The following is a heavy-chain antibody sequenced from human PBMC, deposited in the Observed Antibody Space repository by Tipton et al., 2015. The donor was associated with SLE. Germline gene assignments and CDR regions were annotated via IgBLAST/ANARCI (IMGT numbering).Heavy chain of an antibody. CDR3: ARESWGIAAAGTAYYYYGMDV. J-gene: IGHJ6*02. CDR1: GFTFSSYG. D-gene: IGHD6-13*01. CDR2: IWYDGSNK. Sequence: RSLRLSCAASGFTFSSYGMHWVRQAPGKGLEWVAVIWYDGSNKYYADSVKGRFTISRDNSKNTLYLQMNSLRAEDTAVYYCARESWGIAAAGTAYYYYGMDVWGQGTTVTVSS. V-gene: IGHV3-33*01.